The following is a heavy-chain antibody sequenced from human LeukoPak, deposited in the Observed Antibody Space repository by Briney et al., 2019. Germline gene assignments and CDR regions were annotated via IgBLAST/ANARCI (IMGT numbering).Heavy chain of an antibody. Sequence: PSETLSLTCTVSGGSISSYYWSWIRQPPGKGLEWIGYIYYSGTTNYNTHPKSRVTISVDTSKNQFSLKLSSVTAADTAVYYCARVSWFPGTSYYYMDVWGKGTTVTVSS. CDR3: ARVSWFPGTSYYYMDV. V-gene: IGHV4-59*01. CDR1: GGSISSYY. J-gene: IGHJ6*03. CDR2: IYYSGTT. D-gene: IGHD1-1*01.